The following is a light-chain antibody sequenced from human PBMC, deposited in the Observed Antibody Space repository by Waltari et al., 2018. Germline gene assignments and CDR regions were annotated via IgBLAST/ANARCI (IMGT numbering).Light chain of an antibody. J-gene: IGLJ2*01. CDR1: GSNLGAGYD. CDR3: QSWDPSLYVV. V-gene: IGLV1-40*01. Sequence: QSVLTQPPSVSGAPGQRVSISCTGSGSNLGAGYDVHWYQQHPGKAPKLLIHGTPTRPPGVPDRFLAPQSGNPASLAITALQAGDEAEYYCQSWDPSLYVVFGGGTKLTVL. CDR2: GTP.